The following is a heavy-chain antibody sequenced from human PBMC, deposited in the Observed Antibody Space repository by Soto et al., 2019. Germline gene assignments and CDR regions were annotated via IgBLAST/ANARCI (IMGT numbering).Heavy chain of an antibody. CDR3: ARGLGFLGWLSPYAFDI. CDR1: GYTFTIYD. D-gene: IGHD3-3*01. J-gene: IGHJ3*02. Sequence: ASVKVSCKASGYTFTIYDINWVLQATGQGLEWMGWMNPNSGNTGYAQKFQGRVTMTRNTSISTAYMELSSLRSEDTAVYYCARGLGFLGWLSPYAFDIWGQGTMVTVSS. V-gene: IGHV1-8*01. CDR2: MNPNSGNT.